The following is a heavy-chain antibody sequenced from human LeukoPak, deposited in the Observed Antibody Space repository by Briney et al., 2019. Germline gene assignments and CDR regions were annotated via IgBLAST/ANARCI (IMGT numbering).Heavy chain of an antibody. Sequence: SETLSLTCTVSGGSISGYHWSWIRQPPGKGLEWIGSVSYSGSTNYNPSLKTRVTISVDTSKIQFSLKVGFVAAADTAVYYCARDRPYYFGSGNYYSFDIWGQGTLVTVSS. CDR3: ARDRPYYFGSGNYYSFDI. CDR1: GGSISGYH. J-gene: IGHJ4*02. V-gene: IGHV4-59*01. CDR2: VSYSGST. D-gene: IGHD3-10*01.